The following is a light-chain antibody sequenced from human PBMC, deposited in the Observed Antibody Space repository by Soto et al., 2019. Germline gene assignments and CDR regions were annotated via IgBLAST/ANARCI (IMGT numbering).Light chain of an antibody. CDR2: DVS. Sequence: QSVLTQPASVSGSPGQSITISCTGSSSDVGGYNYVSWYQQHPGKVPKLMIHDVSDRPSGVSNRFSGSKSGNTASLTISGLQAEDEADYYCSSYTTSSTVIFGGGTQLTVL. CDR1: SSDVGGYNY. V-gene: IGLV2-14*03. CDR3: SSYTTSSTVI. J-gene: IGLJ2*01.